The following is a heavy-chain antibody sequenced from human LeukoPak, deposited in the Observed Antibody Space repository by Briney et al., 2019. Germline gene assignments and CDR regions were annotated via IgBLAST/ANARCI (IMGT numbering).Heavy chain of an antibody. D-gene: IGHD3-16*01. V-gene: IGHV3-23*01. CDR2: ISGNGGST. Sequence: GGSLRLSCAASGFTFSSYAMTWVRQAPGKGLEWVSTISGNGGSTYYADSVKGRFTISRDNSYNTVSLQMNSLRDEDTGVYYCAKGLRTGVGPYMGYHYYMDVWGKGATVTVSS. CDR1: GFTFSSYA. J-gene: IGHJ6*03. CDR3: AKGLRTGVGPYMGYHYYMDV.